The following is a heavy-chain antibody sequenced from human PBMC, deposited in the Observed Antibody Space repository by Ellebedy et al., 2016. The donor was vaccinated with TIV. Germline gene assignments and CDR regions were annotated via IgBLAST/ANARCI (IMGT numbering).Heavy chain of an antibody. CDR2: IYYSGST. CDR1: GGSISSSRYY. J-gene: IGHJ5*02. V-gene: IGHV4-39*07. Sequence: MPSETLSLTCTVSGGSISSSRYYWGWIRQPPGKGLEWIGSIYYSGSTYYNPSLKSRVTISVDTSKNQFSLKLNSVTAADTAVYYCARDLAGGSGRFDPWGQGTLVTVSS. D-gene: IGHD3-10*01. CDR3: ARDLAGGSGRFDP.